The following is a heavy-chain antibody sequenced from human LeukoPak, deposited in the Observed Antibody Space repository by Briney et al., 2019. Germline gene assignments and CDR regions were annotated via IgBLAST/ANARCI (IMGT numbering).Heavy chain of an antibody. Sequence: GRSLRLSCAASGFTFSSYSMNWVRQAPGKGLEWVSYISSSSSTIYYADSVKGRFTISRDNAKNSLYLQMNSLRAEDTAVYYCARRVDYGGNSLYYYYMDVWGKGTTVTVSS. CDR2: ISSSSSTI. J-gene: IGHJ6*03. CDR3: ARRVDYGGNSLYYYYMDV. D-gene: IGHD4-23*01. CDR1: GFTFSSYS. V-gene: IGHV3-48*01.